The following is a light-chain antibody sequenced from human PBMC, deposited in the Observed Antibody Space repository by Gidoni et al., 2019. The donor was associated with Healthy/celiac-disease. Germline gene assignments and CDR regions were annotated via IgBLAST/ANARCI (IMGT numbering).Light chain of an antibody. Sequence: EILMTQSPATLSVSPGERATLSCRASQSVSSNLDWYQQKPGQAPRLLIYGASTRATGIPARFSGSGSGTEFTLTISSLQSEDFAVYYCQRHITFGQGTQLEIK. CDR3: QRHIT. CDR2: GAS. J-gene: IGKJ5*01. V-gene: IGKV3-15*01. CDR1: QSVSSN.